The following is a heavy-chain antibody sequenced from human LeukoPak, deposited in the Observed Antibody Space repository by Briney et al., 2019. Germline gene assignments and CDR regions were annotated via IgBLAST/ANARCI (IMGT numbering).Heavy chain of an antibody. V-gene: IGHV4-61*02. CDR1: GGSVSSGSYY. CDR2: IYTSGST. CDR3: ARAPDYFYYYYMDV. J-gene: IGHJ6*03. Sequence: SQTLSLTCTVSGGSVSSGSYYWSWVRQPAGKGLEWIGRIYTSGSTNYNPSLKSRVTISLDTSKNQFSLKLSSVTAADTAVYYCARAPDYFYYYYMDVWGKGTTVTISS.